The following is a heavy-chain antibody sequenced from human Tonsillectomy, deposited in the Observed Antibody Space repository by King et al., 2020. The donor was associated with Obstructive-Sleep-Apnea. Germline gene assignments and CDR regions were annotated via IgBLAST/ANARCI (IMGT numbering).Heavy chain of an antibody. CDR2: INQDGNEK. V-gene: IGHV3-7*04. Sequence: VQLVESGGGLVQPGGSLRLSCVTSGFVCRTYWMTWVLQSPGKGLEWVANINQDGNEKQYVGPVKGRFTISRYNAKNSLYLQMDSLRAEDTAVYYCARGSSAASWGQGTLVTVSS. J-gene: IGHJ5*02. D-gene: IGHD6-13*01. CDR1: GFVCRTYW. CDR3: ARGSSAAS.